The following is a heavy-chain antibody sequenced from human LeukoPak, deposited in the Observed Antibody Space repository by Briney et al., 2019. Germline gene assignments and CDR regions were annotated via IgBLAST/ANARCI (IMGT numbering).Heavy chain of an antibody. Sequence: PGGSLRLSCAASGLTFSSYAMSWVRQAPGKGLEWVSAISGSGGSTYYADSVKGRFTISRDNSKNTLYLQMNSLRAEDKAVYYCAKRSQDYYDSGGYYWFDPWGRGTLVTVSS. D-gene: IGHD3-22*01. V-gene: IGHV3-23*01. CDR2: ISGSGGST. CDR3: AKRSQDYYDSGGYYWFDP. J-gene: IGHJ5*02. CDR1: GLTFSSYA.